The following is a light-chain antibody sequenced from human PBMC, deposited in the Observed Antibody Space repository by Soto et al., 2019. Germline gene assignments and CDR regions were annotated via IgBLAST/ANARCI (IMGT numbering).Light chain of an antibody. Sequence: DIVMTQSPDSLAVSLGERATINCKSSQSVLYSSNNKNYLAWYQQKPGQPPKLLIYWASTRESGVPDRCGGSGSGTDFTLTISSLQAEDVAVYYCQQYYSIPLTFGGGTKVEIK. J-gene: IGKJ4*01. CDR2: WAS. CDR3: QQYYSIPLT. CDR1: QSVLYSSNNKNY. V-gene: IGKV4-1*01.